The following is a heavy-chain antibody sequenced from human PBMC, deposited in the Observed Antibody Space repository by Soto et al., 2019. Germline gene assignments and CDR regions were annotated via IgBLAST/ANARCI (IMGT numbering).Heavy chain of an antibody. CDR1: GFTFSGSA. V-gene: IGHV3-73*01. Sequence: GGSLRLSCAASGFTFSGSAMHWVRQASGKGLEWVGRIRSKANSYATAYAASVKGRFTISRDDSKNTAYLQMNSLKTEDTAVYYCTRHPLEAIFGVVIKDNWFDPWGQGTPVTVSS. D-gene: IGHD3-3*01. J-gene: IGHJ5*02. CDR2: IRSKANSYAT. CDR3: TRHPLEAIFGVVIKDNWFDP.